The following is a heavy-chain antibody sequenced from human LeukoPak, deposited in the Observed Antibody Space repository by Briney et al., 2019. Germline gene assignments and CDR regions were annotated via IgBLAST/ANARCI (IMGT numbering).Heavy chain of an antibody. CDR3: ARDAAYYYGSGSYRNGIDY. D-gene: IGHD3-10*01. J-gene: IGHJ4*02. Sequence: SETLSLTCTVSGGSISSYYWSWIRQPAGKGLEWIGRIYTSGSTNYNPSLKSRVTMSVDTSKNQFSLKLSSVTAADTAVYYCARDAAYYYGSGSYRNGIDYWGQGSLVTVSS. CDR1: GGSISSYY. CDR2: IYTSGST. V-gene: IGHV4-4*07.